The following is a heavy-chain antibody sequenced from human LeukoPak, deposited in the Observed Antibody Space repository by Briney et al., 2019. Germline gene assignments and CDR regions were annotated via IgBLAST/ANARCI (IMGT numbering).Heavy chain of an antibody. J-gene: IGHJ5*02. Sequence: GGSLRLSCADSGFAFSSYEMNWVRQAPGKGLEWVSYISSSGSTIYYADSVKGRFTISRDNAKNSLYLQMNSLRVEDTAVYYCVRATAFNWFDPWGQGTLVTVSS. CDR1: GFAFSSYE. CDR2: ISSSGSTI. D-gene: IGHD5-24*01. V-gene: IGHV3-48*03. CDR3: VRATAFNWFDP.